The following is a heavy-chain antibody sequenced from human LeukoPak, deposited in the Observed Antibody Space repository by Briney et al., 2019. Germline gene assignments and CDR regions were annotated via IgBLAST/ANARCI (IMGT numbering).Heavy chain of an antibody. CDR1: GFTFDDYA. J-gene: IGHJ4*02. CDR3: AKDMARSGYYYGFDY. Sequence: GGSLRLSCAASGFTFDDYAMHWVRQAPGKGLEWVSGISWNSGSIGYADSMKGRFTISRDNAKNSLYLQMNSLRAEDTALYYCAKDMARSGYYYGFDYWGQGTLVTVSS. CDR2: ISWNSGSI. V-gene: IGHV3-9*01. D-gene: IGHD3-22*01.